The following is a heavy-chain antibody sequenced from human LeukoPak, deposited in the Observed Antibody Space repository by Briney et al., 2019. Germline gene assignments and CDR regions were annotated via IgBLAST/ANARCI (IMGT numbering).Heavy chain of an antibody. CDR2: ISAYNGNT. V-gene: IGHV1-18*01. D-gene: IGHD5-18*01. CDR3: ARGDTAMVTGYFDY. CDR1: VYTFTSYG. Sequence: ASVKVSCKPSVYTFTSYGISWVGQAPGPRLEGMGWISAYNGNTNYAQKLQGRVTMTTDTYTSTAYMELRSLRSDDTAVYYCARGDTAMVTGYFDYWGQGTLVTVSS. J-gene: IGHJ4*02.